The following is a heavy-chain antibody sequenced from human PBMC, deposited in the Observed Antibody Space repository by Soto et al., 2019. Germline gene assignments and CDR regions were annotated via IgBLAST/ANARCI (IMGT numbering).Heavy chain of an antibody. CDR2: IKQDGSEK. D-gene: IGHD3-10*01. Sequence: GGSLRLSCAASGFTFSSYWMSWVRQAPGKGLEWVANIKQDGSEKYYVDSVKGRFTISRDNAKNSLYLQMNSLRAEDTAVYYGARGQYYYGSGSYYNYVYFDYWGQGTLVTVSS. J-gene: IGHJ4*02. CDR1: GFTFSSYW. CDR3: ARGQYYYGSGSYYNYVYFDY. V-gene: IGHV3-7*01.